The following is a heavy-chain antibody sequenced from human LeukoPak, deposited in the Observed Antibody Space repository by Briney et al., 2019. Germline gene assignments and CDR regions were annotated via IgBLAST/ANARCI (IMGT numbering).Heavy chain of an antibody. J-gene: IGHJ4*02. CDR1: GGSISSHY. D-gene: IGHD5-18*01. V-gene: IGHV4-59*08. CDR2: IYYSGST. CDR3: ARHGYSYGYVGLIDY. Sequence: SETLSLTCTVSGGSISSHYWSWIRQPPGKGLEWIGYIYYSGSTNYNPSLKSRVTISVDTSKNQFSLKLSSVTAVDTAVYYCARHGYSYGYVGLIDYWGQGTLVTVSS.